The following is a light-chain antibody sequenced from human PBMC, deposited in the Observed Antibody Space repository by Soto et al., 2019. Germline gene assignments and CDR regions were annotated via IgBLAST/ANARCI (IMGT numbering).Light chain of an antibody. CDR2: GSS. CDR1: QTVTSTS. V-gene: IGKV3-20*01. J-gene: IGKJ1*01. CDR3: QQCGSSPWT. Sequence: EIVLTQSPGTLSLSPGERATLSCRASQTVTSTSIAWYQQKPGQAPRLLIYGSSSRATGIPDRFSGSGSATDFTLTISRLEPEDFAVYYCQQCGSSPWTFGQGTKVDIK.